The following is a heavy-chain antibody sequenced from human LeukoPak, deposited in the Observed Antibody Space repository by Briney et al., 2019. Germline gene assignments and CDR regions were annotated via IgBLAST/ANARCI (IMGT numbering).Heavy chain of an antibody. CDR3: AQGPDIVVAH. V-gene: IGHV1-2*06. CDR1: GDTFTNYY. J-gene: IGHJ4*02. D-gene: IGHD2-2*01. Sequence: GASVKVSCKASGDTFTNYYLHWVRQAPGQGLEWMGRINPNSGGTNYAQKFQGRVTMTRDTSISTAYMELSRLRSDDTAVYYCAQGPDIVVAHWGQGTLVTVSS. CDR2: INPNSGGT.